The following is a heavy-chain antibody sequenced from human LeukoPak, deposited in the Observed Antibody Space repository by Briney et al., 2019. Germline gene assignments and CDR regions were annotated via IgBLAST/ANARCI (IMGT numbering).Heavy chain of an antibody. V-gene: IGHV3-21*01. CDR2: ISSSSSYI. CDR3: ARDLLTYSSSWDY. Sequence: PSETLSLTCTVSGGSISSYYWSWIRQPPGKGLEWVSSISSSSSYIYYADSVKGRFTISRDNAKNSLYLQMNSLRAEDTAVYYCARDLLTYSSSWDYWGQGTLVTVSS. J-gene: IGHJ4*02. CDR1: GGSISSYY. D-gene: IGHD6-13*01.